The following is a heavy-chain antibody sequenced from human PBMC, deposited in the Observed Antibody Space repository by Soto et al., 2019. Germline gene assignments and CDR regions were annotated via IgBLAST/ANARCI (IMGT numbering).Heavy chain of an antibody. CDR3: AKGYCSSTSCSYDY. CDR1: GVTFSSYA. V-gene: IGHV3-23*01. Sequence: GGSLRLSCAASGVTFSSYAMSWVRQAPGKGLEWVSGISGSGGSTYYADSVKGRFTISRDNSKNTLYLQMNSLRAEDTAVYYCAKGYCSSTSCSYDYWGQGTLVTVSS. CDR2: ISGSGGST. J-gene: IGHJ4*02. D-gene: IGHD2-2*01.